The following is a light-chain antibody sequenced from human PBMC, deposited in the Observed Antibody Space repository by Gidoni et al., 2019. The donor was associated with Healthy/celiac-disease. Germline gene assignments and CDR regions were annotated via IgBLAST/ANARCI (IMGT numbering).Light chain of an antibody. CDR3: QQYDNRPSFT. J-gene: IGKJ3*01. CDR2: DAS. V-gene: IGKV1-33*01. Sequence: DIQMTQSPSSLSASVGDRVTITCQASQDISNYLNWYQQKPGKAPKLLIYDASNLETGVPSRFSGSGSGTDFTFTISSLQPEDIATYYCQQYDNRPSFTFGPXTKVDIK. CDR1: QDISNY.